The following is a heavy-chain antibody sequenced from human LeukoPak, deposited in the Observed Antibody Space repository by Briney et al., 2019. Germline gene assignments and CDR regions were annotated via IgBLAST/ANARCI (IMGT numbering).Heavy chain of an antibody. CDR1: GYSFIAYG. Sequence: GASVKVSCKASGYSFIAYGLHWVRQAPGQRPEWMGWINPNSGGTNYAQKFQGRVTMTRDTSISTANMELSRLRSDDTAVYYCARAGWELPTGEGLNYYYMDVWGKGTTVTVSS. CDR2: INPNSGGT. J-gene: IGHJ6*03. CDR3: ARAGWELPTGEGLNYYYMDV. D-gene: IGHD1-26*01. V-gene: IGHV1-2*02.